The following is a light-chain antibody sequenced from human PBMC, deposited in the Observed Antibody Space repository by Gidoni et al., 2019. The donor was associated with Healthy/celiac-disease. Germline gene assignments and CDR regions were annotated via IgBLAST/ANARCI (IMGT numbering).Light chain of an antibody. Sequence: SYELTPPPSVSVSPGQTASITCPGDKLGDKYACWYQQKPGQSPVLVIYQDSKRPSGIPERFSGSNSGNTATLTISGTQAMDEADYYCQAWDSSHVVFGGGTKLTVL. CDR3: QAWDSSHVV. V-gene: IGLV3-1*01. J-gene: IGLJ2*01. CDR2: QDS. CDR1: KLGDKY.